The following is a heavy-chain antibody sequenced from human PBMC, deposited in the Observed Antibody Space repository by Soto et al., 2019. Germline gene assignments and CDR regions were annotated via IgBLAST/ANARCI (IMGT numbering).Heavy chain of an antibody. J-gene: IGHJ4*02. CDR2: ISGSGGST. V-gene: IGHV3-23*01. D-gene: IGHD1-26*01. CDR3: ARRGSGSYYDY. CDR1: GFTFSSYA. Sequence: EVQLLESGGGLVQPGGSLRLSCAASGFTFSSYAMRWVRQAPVKGLEWVSAISGSGGSTYYADSVKGRFTISRDNSXXXLYLQMNSLRAEDTAVYYCARRGSGSYYDYWGQGTLVTVSS.